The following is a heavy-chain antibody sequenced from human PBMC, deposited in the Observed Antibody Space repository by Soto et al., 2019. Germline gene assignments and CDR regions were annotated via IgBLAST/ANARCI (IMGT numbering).Heavy chain of an antibody. CDR2: IYYSGSS. V-gene: IGHV4-39*07. CDR3: VRSGHSFGGVG. CDR1: GGSISSSSYY. J-gene: IGHJ4*02. D-gene: IGHD3-16*01. Sequence: SETLSLTCTVSGGSISSSSYYWGWLRQPPGKGLEWIGSIYYSGSSNYNSSLKSRVTISVDTSKNQFSLKLSSVTAAATAVYYCVRSGHSFGGVGWGLGTLVTVSS.